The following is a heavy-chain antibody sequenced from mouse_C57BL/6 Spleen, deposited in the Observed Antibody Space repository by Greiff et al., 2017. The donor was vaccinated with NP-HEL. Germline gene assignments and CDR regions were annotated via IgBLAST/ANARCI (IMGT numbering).Heavy chain of an antibody. V-gene: IGHV1-42*01. CDR1: GYSFTGYY. J-gene: IGHJ2*01. Sequence: VQLKQSGPELVKPGASVKISCKASGYSFTGYYMNWVKQSPEKSLEWIGEINPSTGGTNYNQKFKAKATLTVDKSSSTAYMQLKSLTSEDSAVYYCALYYGSSYGYFDYWGQGTTLTVSS. D-gene: IGHD1-1*01. CDR3: ALYYGSSYGYFDY. CDR2: INPSTGGT.